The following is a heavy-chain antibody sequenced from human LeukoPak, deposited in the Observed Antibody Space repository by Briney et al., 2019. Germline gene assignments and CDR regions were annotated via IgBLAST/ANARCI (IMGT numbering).Heavy chain of an antibody. CDR1: GFTFNNYA. Sequence: GGSLRLSCAASGFTFNNYAMNWVRQAPGKGLEWVSVISGSGGTTYYADSVKGRFTISRDSSKNTLYLQMNSLRAEDTAVYYCAKGGKWDVTPFDYWGQGTLVTVSS. J-gene: IGHJ4*02. CDR3: AKGGKWDVTPFDY. CDR2: ISGSGGTT. D-gene: IGHD1-26*01. V-gene: IGHV3-23*01.